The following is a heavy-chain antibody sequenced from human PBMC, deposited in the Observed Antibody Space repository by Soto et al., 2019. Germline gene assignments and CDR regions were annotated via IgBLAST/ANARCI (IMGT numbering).Heavy chain of an antibody. CDR3: AKDTSQQLEWFDP. J-gene: IGHJ5*02. V-gene: IGHV3-30*18. CDR1: GFTFSSYG. D-gene: IGHD6-13*01. Sequence: PGGSLRLSCAASGFTFSSYGMHWVRQAPGKGLEWVAVISYDGSNKYYADSVKGRFTISRDNSENTLYLQMNSLRAEDTAVYYCAKDTSQQLEWFDPWGQGTLVTVSS. CDR2: ISYDGSNK.